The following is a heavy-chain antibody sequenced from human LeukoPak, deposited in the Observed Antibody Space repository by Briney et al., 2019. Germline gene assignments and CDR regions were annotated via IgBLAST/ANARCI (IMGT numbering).Heavy chain of an antibody. D-gene: IGHD6-13*01. Sequence: GGSLRLSCAASGFTFSSYSMNWVRQAPGKGLEWVSSISSSSSYIYYADSVKGRFTISRDNAKNSLYLQMNSLRAEDTAVYYCARGGGIAAATPDYWAREPWSPSPQ. CDR1: GFTFSSYS. J-gene: IGHJ4*02. CDR2: ISSSSSYI. V-gene: IGHV3-21*01. CDR3: ARGGGIAAATPDY.